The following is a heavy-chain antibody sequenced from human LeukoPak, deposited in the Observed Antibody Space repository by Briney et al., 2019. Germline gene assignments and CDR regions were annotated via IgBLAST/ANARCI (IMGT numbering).Heavy chain of an antibody. D-gene: IGHD4-17*01. V-gene: IGHV4-34*01. CDR1: GVSFNDYY. CDR3: TRMTTGHDY. Sequence: PSETLSLTCAVSGVSFNDYYWSWVRQTPGKGLEWIGEINHSGYTNDSPSLKSRVTLSVDTSRKQFSLNLRSVTVADTGIYYCTRMTTGHDYWGQGTLVTVSS. CDR2: INHSGYT. J-gene: IGHJ4*02.